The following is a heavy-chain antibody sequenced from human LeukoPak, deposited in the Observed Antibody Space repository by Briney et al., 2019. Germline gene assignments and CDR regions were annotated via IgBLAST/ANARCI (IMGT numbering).Heavy chain of an antibody. CDR2: MNPNSGNT. CDR1: GYTFTSYD. Sequence: ASVKVSCKASGYTFTSYDINWVRQATGQGLEWMGWMNPNSGNTGYAQKFQGRVTITRNTSISTVYMELRSLRSDDTAVYYCARRITIAYMDVWGKGTTVTVSS. V-gene: IGHV1-8*03. CDR3: ARRITIAYMDV. D-gene: IGHD3-3*01. J-gene: IGHJ6*03.